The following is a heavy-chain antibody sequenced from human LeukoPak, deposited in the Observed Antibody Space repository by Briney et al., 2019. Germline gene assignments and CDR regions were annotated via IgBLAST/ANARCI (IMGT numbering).Heavy chain of an antibody. D-gene: IGHD6-19*01. CDR3: VRGNVRHYHSVADEYYYYMDV. J-gene: IGHJ6*03. CDR1: GDSFSGFY. V-gene: IGHV4-34*01. Sequence: SETLSLTCGVYGDSFSGFYWTWVRQAPGKGLEWIGEISDIGTPRYNPSLNSRITITLDTSKKQISLNLSPVTAADTAVYYCVRGNVRHYHSVADEYYYYMDVWGKGTAVIVTS. CDR2: ISDIGTP.